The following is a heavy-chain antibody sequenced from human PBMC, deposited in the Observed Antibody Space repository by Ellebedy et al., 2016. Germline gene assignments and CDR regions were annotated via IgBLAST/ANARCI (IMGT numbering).Heavy chain of an antibody. CDR2: ISYDGSNK. Sequence: GGSLRLXXAASGFTFSSYGMHWVRQAPGKGLEWVAVISYDGSNKYYADSVKGRFTISRDNSKNTLYLQMNSLRAEDTAVYYCAKGSTQQLANWFDPWGQGTLVTVSS. V-gene: IGHV3-30*18. CDR3: AKGSTQQLANWFDP. J-gene: IGHJ5*02. CDR1: GFTFSSYG. D-gene: IGHD6-13*01.